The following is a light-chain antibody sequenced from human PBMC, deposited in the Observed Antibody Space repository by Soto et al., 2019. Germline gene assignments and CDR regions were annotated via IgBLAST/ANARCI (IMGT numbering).Light chain of an antibody. CDR2: GAS. Sequence: ERVMTQSPATLSVSPGERATLSCRASQSLSSNLAWYQQKPGQAPRLLIYGASTRATGIPARFSGSGSGTEFTLTISSLQSEAFAVYYCQQYNGWPPLFGPGTKVDIK. J-gene: IGKJ3*01. V-gene: IGKV3-15*01. CDR3: QQYNGWPPL. CDR1: QSLSSN.